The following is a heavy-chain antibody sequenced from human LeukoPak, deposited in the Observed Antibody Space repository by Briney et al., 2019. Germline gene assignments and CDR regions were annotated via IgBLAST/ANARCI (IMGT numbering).Heavy chain of an antibody. J-gene: IGHJ5*02. CDR3: ARGPASGSDFAWFDP. D-gene: IGHD3-10*01. Sequence: SETLSLTCAVYGGSLSNYYWSWIRQPPGKGLEWIGEINHSGSTKFNPSLKSRVTILVDMSKSQFSLELRSVTAADTAVYYCARGPASGSDFAWFDPWGQGTLVTVSS. V-gene: IGHV4-34*01. CDR1: GGSLSNYY. CDR2: INHSGST.